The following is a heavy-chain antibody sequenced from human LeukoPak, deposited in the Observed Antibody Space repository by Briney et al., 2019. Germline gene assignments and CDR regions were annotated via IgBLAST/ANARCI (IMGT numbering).Heavy chain of an antibody. CDR2: ISGSTSTI. V-gene: IGHV3-48*02. CDR1: GFTFNTYG. Sequence: GGSLRLSCAASGFTFNTYGMNWVRQAPGKGLEWVSYISGSTSTIYYADSVKGRFTISRDNAKNSLYLQMNSLRDEDTAVYYCASQRVDYDSTTLFDPWGQGTLVTVSS. D-gene: IGHD3-22*01. J-gene: IGHJ5*02. CDR3: ASQRVDYDSTTLFDP.